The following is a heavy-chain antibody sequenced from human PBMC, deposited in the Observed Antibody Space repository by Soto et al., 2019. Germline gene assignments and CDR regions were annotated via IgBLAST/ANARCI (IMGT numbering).Heavy chain of an antibody. CDR3: AKVDHETYYYDSSGYC. V-gene: IGHV3-23*01. CDR2: ISGSGGST. CDR1: GFTFSSYA. D-gene: IGHD3-22*01. Sequence: GVSLRLSCAASGFTFSSYAMSWVRQAPWKGLEWVSAISGSGGSTYYADSVKGRFTISRDNSKNTLYLQMNSLRAEDTAVYYCAKVDHETYYYDSSGYCWGQGTLVTVSS. J-gene: IGHJ4*02.